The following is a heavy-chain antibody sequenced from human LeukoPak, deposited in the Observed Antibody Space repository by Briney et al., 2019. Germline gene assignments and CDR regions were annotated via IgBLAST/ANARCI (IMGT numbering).Heavy chain of an antibody. J-gene: IGHJ5*02. CDR2: ISSSSSTI. Sequence: GGSLRLSWAASGFTFSSYSMNWVRQAPGKGLEWVSYISSSSSTIYYADSVKGRFTISRDNAKNSLYLQMNSLRAEDTAVYYCARDPLSHSSSMRSAEGTNWFDPWGQGTLVTVSS. CDR1: GFTFSSYS. D-gene: IGHD6-13*01. CDR3: ARDPLSHSSSMRSAEGTNWFDP. V-gene: IGHV3-48*04.